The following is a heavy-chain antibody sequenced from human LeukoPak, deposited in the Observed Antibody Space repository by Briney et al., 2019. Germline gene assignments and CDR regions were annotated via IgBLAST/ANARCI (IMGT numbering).Heavy chain of an antibody. J-gene: IGHJ4*02. Sequence: PSETLSLTCAVYGGSFSCYYWSWIRQPPGKGLEWIGEINHSGSTNYNPSLKSRVTISVDTSKNQFSLKLSSVTAADTAVYYCARVGGLRFLEWSHRAIDYWGQGTLVTVSS. V-gene: IGHV4-34*01. CDR3: ARVGGLRFLEWSHRAIDY. CDR1: GGSFSCYY. CDR2: INHSGST. D-gene: IGHD3-3*01.